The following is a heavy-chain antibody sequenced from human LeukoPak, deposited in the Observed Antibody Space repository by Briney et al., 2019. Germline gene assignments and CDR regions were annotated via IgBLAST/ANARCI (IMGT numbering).Heavy chain of an antibody. CDR2: ISGSGGST. CDR1: GFTFSSYA. V-gene: IGHV3-23*01. CDR3: AKDRARDGYFDY. J-gene: IGHJ4*02. D-gene: IGHD5-24*01. Sequence: GGSLRLSCAASGFTFSSYAMSWVRQASGKGLEWVSAISGSGGSTYYADSVKGRFTISRDNSKNTLYLQMNSLRAEDTAVYYCAKDRARDGYFDYWGQGTLVTVSS.